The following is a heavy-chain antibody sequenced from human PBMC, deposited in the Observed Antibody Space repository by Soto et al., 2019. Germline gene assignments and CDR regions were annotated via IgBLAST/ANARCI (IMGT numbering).Heavy chain of an antibody. V-gene: IGHV1-18*01. D-gene: IGHD1-26*01. CDR2: ISAYNGNT. CDR1: GYTFTSYG. Sequence: QVQLVQSGAEVKNPGSSVKVSCKASGYTFTSYGISWVRQAPGQGLEWMGWISAYNGNTNYAQKLQGRVTMTTDTSTSTAYMELRSLRSDDTAVYYCARGLVGATVYYYYGMDVWGQGTTVTVSS. CDR3: ARGLVGATVYYYYGMDV. J-gene: IGHJ6*02.